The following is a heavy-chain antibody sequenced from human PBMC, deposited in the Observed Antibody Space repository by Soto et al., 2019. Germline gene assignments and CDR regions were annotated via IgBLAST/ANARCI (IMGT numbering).Heavy chain of an antibody. CDR3: ARVEYRSGGSCYSEGPLDY. D-gene: IGHD2-15*01. Sequence: ESGGGLVQPGGSLRLSCAASGFTFSSYWMSWVRQAPGKGLEWVANIKQDGSEKYYVDSVKGRFTISRDNAKNSLYLQMNSLRAEDTAVYYCARVEYRSGGSCYSEGPLDYWGQGTLVTVSS. CDR1: GFTFSSYW. J-gene: IGHJ4*02. CDR2: IKQDGSEK. V-gene: IGHV3-7*01.